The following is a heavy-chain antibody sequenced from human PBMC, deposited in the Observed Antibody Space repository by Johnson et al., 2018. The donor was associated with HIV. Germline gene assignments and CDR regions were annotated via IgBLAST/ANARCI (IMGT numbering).Heavy chain of an antibody. J-gene: IGHJ3*01. CDR2: ISYDGSNK. D-gene: IGHD4-17*01. CDR3: ARSPEIGDRLWRAFDV. CDR1: GFTFSSYP. Sequence: QVQLVESGGGVVQPGRSLRLSCAASGFTFSSYPMHWVRQAPGKGLQWVAVISYDGSNKYFADSVKGRFTIPRDNSKNTLYLQMNSLRAEDAAVYYCARSPEIGDRLWRAFDVWGQGTMVTVSS. V-gene: IGHV3-30*04.